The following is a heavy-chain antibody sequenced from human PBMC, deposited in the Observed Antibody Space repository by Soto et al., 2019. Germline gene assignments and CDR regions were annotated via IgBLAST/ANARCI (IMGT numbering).Heavy chain of an antibody. CDR1: GGTFRTAA. CDR2: IMPVFRTP. CDR3: ARDNDRPQLGGNYYYILDV. J-gene: IGHJ6*02. V-gene: IGHV1-69*12. D-gene: IGHD2-8*01. Sequence: QVQLEQSGAEVKKPGSSVKVSCKASGGTFRTAAISWVRQAPGHGLEWMGGIMPVFRTPDYAQKFHGRVTITADESTSTAYMELSGLRSDDTAVYYCARDNDRPQLGGNYYYILDVWGQGPTITVSS.